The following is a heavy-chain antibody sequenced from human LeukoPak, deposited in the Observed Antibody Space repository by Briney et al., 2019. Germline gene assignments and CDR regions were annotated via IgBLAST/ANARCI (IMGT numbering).Heavy chain of an antibody. V-gene: IGHV4-59*01. D-gene: IGHD5-18*01. Sequence: SETLSLTCTVSGGSISSYYWSWIRQPPGKGLEWIGYIYYSGSTNYKPSLKSRVTISVDTSKNQFSLKLSSVTAADTAVYYCARSGYKYGADALDIWGQGTMVTVSS. CDR2: IYYSGST. J-gene: IGHJ3*02. CDR3: ARSGYKYGADALDI. CDR1: GGSISSYY.